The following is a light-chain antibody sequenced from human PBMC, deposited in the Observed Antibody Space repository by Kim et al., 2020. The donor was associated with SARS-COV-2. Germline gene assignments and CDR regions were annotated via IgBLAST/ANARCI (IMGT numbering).Light chain of an antibody. CDR2: EDI. CDR3: QAWDSSTVV. V-gene: IGLV3-1*01. J-gene: IGLJ2*01. Sequence: VALGQTAIMACFGNNLRDKNVCGYQQRPGQSPLLVIYEDIKRPSGIPERVSGSNSGNTATLTISGTQDMDEADYYCQAWDSSTVVFGRGTKLTVL. CDR1: NLRDKN.